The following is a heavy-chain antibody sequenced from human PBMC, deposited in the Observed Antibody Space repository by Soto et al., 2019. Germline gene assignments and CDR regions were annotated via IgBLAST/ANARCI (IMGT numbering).Heavy chain of an antibody. CDR3: ARDWH. V-gene: IGHV3-23*01. Sequence: ASVKVSCAASGFIFSNYGMNWVRQAPGKGLEWVSGTSASGETTYYGDSVKGRFTMSRDNSRNTLYLQMNSLRAEDTAVYYCARDWHWGQGTLVTVS. CDR1: GFIFSNYG. CDR2: TSASGETT. J-gene: IGHJ4*02.